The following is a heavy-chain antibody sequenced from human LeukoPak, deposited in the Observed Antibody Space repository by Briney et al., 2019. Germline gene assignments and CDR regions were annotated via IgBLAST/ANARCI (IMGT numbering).Heavy chain of an antibody. Sequence: SETLSLTCTVSGGSISSSSYYWGWIRQPPGKGLEWIGSINYSGSTYYNPSLKSRVTISVDTSKNQFSLKLSSVTAADTAVYYCAPNMGYDAFDIWGQGTMVTVSS. J-gene: IGHJ3*02. V-gene: IGHV4-39*07. CDR1: GGSISSSSYY. D-gene: IGHD3-16*01. CDR2: INYSGST. CDR3: APNMGYDAFDI.